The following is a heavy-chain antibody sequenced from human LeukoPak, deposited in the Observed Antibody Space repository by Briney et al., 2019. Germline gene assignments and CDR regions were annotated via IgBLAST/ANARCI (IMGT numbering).Heavy chain of an antibody. V-gene: IGHV3-30*02. D-gene: IGHD6-13*01. CDR1: GFTFSSYG. CDR2: IRYDGSNK. Sequence: GGSLRLSCAASGFTFSSYGMHWVRQAPGKGLEWVAFIRYDGSNKYYADSVKGRFTISRDNSKNTLYLQMNSLRAEDTAVYYCAKDYGRALGAAAAAFDYWGQGTLVTVSS. J-gene: IGHJ4*02. CDR3: AKDYGRALGAAAAAFDY.